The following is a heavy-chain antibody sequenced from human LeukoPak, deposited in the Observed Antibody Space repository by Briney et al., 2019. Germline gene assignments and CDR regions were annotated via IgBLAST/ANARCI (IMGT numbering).Heavy chain of an antibody. V-gene: IGHV3-53*01. CDR2: IYSGGST. CDR3: ARGVDGLDY. J-gene: IGHJ4*02. CDR1: RFTVSSTY. D-gene: IGHD3-9*01. Sequence: PRGSPRLSRAASRFTVSSTYMSSVRQAPGKGLEWVSVIYSGGSTYYADSVKGRFTISRENSKNTLYLQMNSLRAEDTAVYYFARGVDGLDYWGQGTLVTVSS.